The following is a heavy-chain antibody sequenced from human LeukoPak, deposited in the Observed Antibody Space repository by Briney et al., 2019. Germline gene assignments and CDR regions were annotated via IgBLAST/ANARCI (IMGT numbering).Heavy chain of an antibody. V-gene: IGHV3-21*01. CDR2: ISSSSSYI. CDR3: ARVGEGYDFWSGYYGDLNYYYGMDV. CDR1: GFTFSSYS. D-gene: IGHD3-3*01. J-gene: IGHJ6*02. Sequence: GGSLRLSCAASGFTFSSYSMNWVRQAPGKGLEWVSSISSSSSYIYYADSVKGRFTISRDNAKNSLYLQMNSLRAEDTAVYYCARVGEGYDFWSGYYGDLNYYYGMDVWGQGTTVTVSS.